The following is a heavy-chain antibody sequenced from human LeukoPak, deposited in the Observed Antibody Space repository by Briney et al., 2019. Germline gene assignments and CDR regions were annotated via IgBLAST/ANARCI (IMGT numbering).Heavy chain of an antibody. CDR3: ARDYSNYLAFDY. CDR2: IIPIFGTA. J-gene: IGHJ4*02. Sequence: SVKVSCKASGGTFSSYAISWVRQAPGQGLEWMGGIIPIFGTANYAQKFQGRVTITTDESTSTAYMELSSLRSEDTAVYYCARDYSNYLAFDYWGQGTLVTVSS. D-gene: IGHD4-11*01. CDR1: GGTFSSYA. V-gene: IGHV1-69*05.